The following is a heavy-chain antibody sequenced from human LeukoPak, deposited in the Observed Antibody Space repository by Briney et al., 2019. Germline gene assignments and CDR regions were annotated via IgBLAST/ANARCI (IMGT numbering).Heavy chain of an antibody. CDR2: IYPGDSDT. Sequence: AGESLKISCKGSGYSFTSYWIGWVRQMPGKGLEWMGIIYPGDSDTRYSPSFQGQVTTSADKSISTAYLQWSSLKASDTAMYYCARGPTWIQLWLHWFDPWGQGTLVTVSS. D-gene: IGHD5-18*01. CDR3: ARGPTWIQLWLHWFDP. CDR1: GYSFTSYW. J-gene: IGHJ5*02. V-gene: IGHV5-51*01.